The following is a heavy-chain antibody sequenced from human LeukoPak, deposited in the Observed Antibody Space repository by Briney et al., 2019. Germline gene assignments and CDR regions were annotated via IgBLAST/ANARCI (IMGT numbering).Heavy chain of an antibody. Sequence: PGGSLRLSCEASGFTFSNYAMNWVRQTPGKGLEWVSSITSYRRDTYYADSVKGRFTISRDNSKNTLYLQMNSLRAEDTAVYYCAKLFYDYVWGSYRPPRDAFDIWGQGTMVTVSS. CDR1: GFTFSNYA. V-gene: IGHV3-23*01. J-gene: IGHJ3*02. CDR3: AKLFYDYVWGSYRPPRDAFDI. CDR2: ITSYRRDT. D-gene: IGHD3-16*02.